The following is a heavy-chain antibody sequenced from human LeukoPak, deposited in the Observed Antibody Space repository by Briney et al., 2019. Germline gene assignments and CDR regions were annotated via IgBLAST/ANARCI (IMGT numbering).Heavy chain of an antibody. CDR3: AGSYSSSWYGH. Sequence: SVTVSCKASGGTFSSYAISWVRQPPGQGLEWMGRIIPILGIANYAQKFQGRVTITADKSTSTAYMELSSLRSEDTAVYYCAGSYSSSWYGHWGQGTLVTVSS. D-gene: IGHD6-13*01. CDR1: GGTFSSYA. CDR2: IIPILGIA. J-gene: IGHJ4*02. V-gene: IGHV1-69*04.